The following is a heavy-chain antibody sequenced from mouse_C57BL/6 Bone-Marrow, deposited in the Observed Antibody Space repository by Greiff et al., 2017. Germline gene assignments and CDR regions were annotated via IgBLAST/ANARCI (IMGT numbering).Heavy chain of an antibody. J-gene: IGHJ3*01. D-gene: IGHD2-10*01. CDR3: ARKGLRLLSEDWFAY. CDR2: ILPGSGST. Sequence: VKLQESGAELMKPGASVKLSCKATGYTFTGYWIEWVKQRPGHGLEWIGEILPGSGSTNYNEKFKGKAAFTADTSSKTAYMQLSSLTTEDSAIYYCARKGLRLLSEDWFAYWGQGTLVTVSA. V-gene: IGHV1-9*01. CDR1: GYTFTGYW.